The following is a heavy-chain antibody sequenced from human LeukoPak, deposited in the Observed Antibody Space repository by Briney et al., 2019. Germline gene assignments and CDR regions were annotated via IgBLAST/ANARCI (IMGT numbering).Heavy chain of an antibody. V-gene: IGHV4-31*03. CDR2: INYSGST. Sequence: SETQSLTCTVSGGSISSGGYYWSCIRQHPGKGLECIGYINYSGSTYYNPSLKSRVTISVDTSKNQFSLKLSSVTAADTAVYYCARDRGTAMVFWYFYLWGRGTLVTVSS. CDR1: GGSISSGGYY. CDR3: ARDRGTAMVFWYFYL. D-gene: IGHD5-18*01. J-gene: IGHJ2*01.